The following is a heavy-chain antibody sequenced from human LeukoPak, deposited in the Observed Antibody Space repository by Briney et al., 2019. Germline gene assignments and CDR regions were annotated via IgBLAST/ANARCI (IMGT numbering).Heavy chain of an antibody. D-gene: IGHD6-19*01. CDR2: IWFDGTEGPDT. V-gene: IGHV3-33*06. J-gene: IGHJ4*02. CDR1: GFTFRTFA. Sequence: PGGSLRLSCAASGFTFRTFAMDWVRQAPGKGLEWVAAIWFDGTEGPDTNYADSVRGRFLSSRDDSKNTLFLQMNTRRAEDTAVYYCAKEAGSGWRYFDNWGQGTLVTVSS. CDR3: AKEAGSGWRYFDN.